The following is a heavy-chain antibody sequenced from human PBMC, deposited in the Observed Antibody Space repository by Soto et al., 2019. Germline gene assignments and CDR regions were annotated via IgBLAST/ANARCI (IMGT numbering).Heavy chain of an antibody. J-gene: IGHJ5*02. D-gene: IGHD1-1*01. CDR1: GGSISNGNYY. CDR2: IYYIGTT. Sequence: QVQLQESGPGLVKPSQTLSLTCTVSGGSISNGNYYWSWIRQLPGKGLEWIGNIYYIGTTSYNPSLKSRVTISIDTSKNQFSLKLRSVVAADTAMYYCAKNGTTRPWIDPWGQGTLVTVSS. CDR3: AKNGTTRPWIDP. V-gene: IGHV4-31*03.